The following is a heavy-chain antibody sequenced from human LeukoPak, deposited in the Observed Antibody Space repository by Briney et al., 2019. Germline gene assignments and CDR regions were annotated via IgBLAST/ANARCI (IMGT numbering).Heavy chain of an antibody. Sequence: SETLSLTCTVSGGSISSSSYYWGWIRQPPGKGLEWIGSIYYSRSTYYNPSLKSRVTISVDTSKNQFSLKLSSVTAADTAVYYCARLTIFGVVINYWGQGTLVTVSS. V-gene: IGHV4-39*01. CDR3: ARLTIFGVVINY. CDR2: IYYSRST. J-gene: IGHJ4*02. D-gene: IGHD3-3*01. CDR1: GGSISSSSYY.